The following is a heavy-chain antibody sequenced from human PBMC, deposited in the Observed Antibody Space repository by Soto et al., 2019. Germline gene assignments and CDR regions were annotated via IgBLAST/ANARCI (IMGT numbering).Heavy chain of an antibody. Sequence: EVQLVESGGGLVQPGGSLRLSCAASGFTFRSYWMYWVRQAPGKGLVWVSRINTGGDNTNYADSVEGRFTISRDNAKNTLYLQMNSLRAEDTAVYYCARGGSGPGAYWGQGTLVTVSS. D-gene: IGHD3-10*01. CDR3: ARGGSGPGAY. CDR2: INTGGDNT. CDR1: GFTFRSYW. V-gene: IGHV3-74*01. J-gene: IGHJ4*02.